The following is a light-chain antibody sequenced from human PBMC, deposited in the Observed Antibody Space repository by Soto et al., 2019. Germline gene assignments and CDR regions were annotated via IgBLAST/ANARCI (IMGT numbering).Light chain of an antibody. J-gene: IGLJ2*01. V-gene: IGLV2-8*01. CDR3: SSYAGSNNFVV. Sequence: QSALTQPPSASGSPGQSVTISCTGTSSDVGGYNYVSWYQQHSGKAPNLMIYEVSKRPSGVPDRFFGSKSGNTASLTVSGLQAEDEADYYCSSYAGSNNFVVFGGGTKLAVL. CDR2: EVS. CDR1: SSDVGGYNY.